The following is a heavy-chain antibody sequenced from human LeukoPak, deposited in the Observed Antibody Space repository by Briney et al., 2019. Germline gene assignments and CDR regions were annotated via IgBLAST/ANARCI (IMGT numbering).Heavy chain of an antibody. Sequence: PSETLSLACTVSGGSITSYYWSWIRQPPGKGLEWIGYIYYSGSTNYSPSLKSRVTMSVDTSKNQFSLKLTSVTAADTAVYYCARGSNRAVGKAFDPWGQGTLVTVSS. J-gene: IGHJ5*02. V-gene: IGHV4-59*01. CDR1: GGSITSYY. D-gene: IGHD1-26*01. CDR3: ARGSNRAVGKAFDP. CDR2: IYYSGST.